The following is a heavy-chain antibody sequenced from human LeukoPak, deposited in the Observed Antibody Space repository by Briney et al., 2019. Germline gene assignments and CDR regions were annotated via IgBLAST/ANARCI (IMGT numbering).Heavy chain of an antibody. V-gene: IGHV3-30-3*01. J-gene: IGHJ4*02. CDR3: ARDIDPQAYYDFWSGPFDY. Sequence: GGSLRLSCAASGFTFSSYAMHWVRQAPGKGLEWVAVISYDGSNKYYADSVKGRFTISRDNSKNTLYLQMNSLRAEDTAVYYCARDIDPQAYYDFWSGPFDYWGQGTLVTVSS. D-gene: IGHD3-3*01. CDR2: ISYDGSNK. CDR1: GFTFSSYA.